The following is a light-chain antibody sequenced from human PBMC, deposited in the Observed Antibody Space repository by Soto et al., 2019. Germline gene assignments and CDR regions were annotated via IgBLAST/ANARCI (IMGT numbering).Light chain of an antibody. CDR2: AAS. CDR1: QSISSY. V-gene: IGKV1-39*01. CDR3: QQSYSSVT. J-gene: IGKJ2*01. Sequence: DIQMTQSPSSLSASVGDRVTITCRAIQSISSYLNWYQQKPGKAPKLLIYAASSLQSGVPSRFSGSGSGTDFTLTISSLQPEDFATYYCQQSYSSVTFGQGTKLAIK.